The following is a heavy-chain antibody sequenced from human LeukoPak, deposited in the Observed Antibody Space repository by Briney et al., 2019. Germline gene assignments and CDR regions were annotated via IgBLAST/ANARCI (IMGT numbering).Heavy chain of an antibody. CDR2: ISTGSSTT. Sequence: GGSLRLSCAASGFTFDDYGMNWVRQAPGKGLEWVSYISTGSSTTYYADSVKGRFTISRDNVENSLYLQMNSLRDEDTAVYYCARVAAGYSVNYFDYWGQGTLVTVSS. V-gene: IGHV3-48*02. CDR3: ARVAAGYSVNYFDY. CDR1: GFTFDDYG. J-gene: IGHJ4*02. D-gene: IGHD4-23*01.